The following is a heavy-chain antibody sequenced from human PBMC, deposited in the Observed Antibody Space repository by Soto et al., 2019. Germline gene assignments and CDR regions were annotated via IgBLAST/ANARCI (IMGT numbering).Heavy chain of an antibody. J-gene: IGHJ4*02. D-gene: IGHD3-3*01. V-gene: IGHV2-5*02. CDR3: AHRVLRTVFGLVSTTAIYFDF. CDR1: GFSFTTSGVG. CDR2: IYFDDDK. Sequence: QITLNESGPTVVRPTETLTLTCRFSGFSFTTSGVGVGWIRQSPGKAPEWLALIYFDDDKRYSASLKSRLTITKDTSKNQVVLTVSDVDPTDTATYYCAHRVLRTVFGLVSTTAIYFDFWGQGTPVAVSS.